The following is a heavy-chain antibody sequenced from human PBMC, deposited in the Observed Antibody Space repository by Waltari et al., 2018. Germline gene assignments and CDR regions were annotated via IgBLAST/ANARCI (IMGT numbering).Heavy chain of an antibody. Sequence: EVQLVESGGGLVQPGGSLRLSCAASGFTFSSYSMNWVRQAQGKGLGLISYLTASGGAIYYADSVKGRFSISRDGAKKSLYLQMNSLRAEDTAVYYCARGTPGFFDIWGQGTMVTVSS. V-gene: IGHV3-48*04. CDR3: ARGTPGFFDI. J-gene: IGHJ3*02. D-gene: IGHD3-10*01. CDR1: GFTFSSYS. CDR2: LTASGGAI.